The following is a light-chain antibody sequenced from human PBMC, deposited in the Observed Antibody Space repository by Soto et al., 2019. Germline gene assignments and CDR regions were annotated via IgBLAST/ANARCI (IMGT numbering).Light chain of an antibody. J-gene: IGKJ1*01. V-gene: IGKV3-20*01. Sequence: DIVLTQSPDTLSLPPGERATLSCRTSQSISASYLAWYQKKLGQAPRLLIYGASSRATGIPDRFSGSGSGTDFTLTISRLEPEDFVVYYCQQYGRSPTFGQGTKVDIK. CDR3: QQYGRSPT. CDR2: GAS. CDR1: QSISASY.